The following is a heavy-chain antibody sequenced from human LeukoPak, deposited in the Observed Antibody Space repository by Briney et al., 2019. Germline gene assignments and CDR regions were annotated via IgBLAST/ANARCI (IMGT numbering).Heavy chain of an antibody. V-gene: IGHV4-4*07. CDR3: GRQGYTASYYFLDY. CDR2: IYTTGTT. J-gene: IGHJ4*02. Sequence: SETLSLTCTVSGRSIHSYYWGWLRQSPGKGLEWIGRIYTTGTTQYNPSLKSRVTMSVDTSTNQFSLNLRSMTAADTAVYFCGRQGYTASYYFLDYWSQGTLVTVS. CDR1: GRSIHSYY. D-gene: IGHD1-26*01.